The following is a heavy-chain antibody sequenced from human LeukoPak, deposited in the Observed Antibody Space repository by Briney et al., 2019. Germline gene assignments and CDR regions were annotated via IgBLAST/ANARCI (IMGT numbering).Heavy chain of an antibody. Sequence: PGGSLRLSCAASGFTFSSYSMNWVRQAPGKGLEWVSYISSSSSTIYYADSVKGRFTISRDNAKNSLYLQMNSLRAEDTAVYYCARATYYGSGPNDYWGQGTLVTVSS. V-gene: IGHV3-48*04. D-gene: IGHD3-10*01. CDR1: GFTFSSYS. CDR2: ISSSSSTI. J-gene: IGHJ4*02. CDR3: ARATYYGSGPNDY.